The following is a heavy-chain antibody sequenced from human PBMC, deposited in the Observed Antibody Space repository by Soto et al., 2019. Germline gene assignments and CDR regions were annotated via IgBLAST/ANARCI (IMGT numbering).Heavy chain of an antibody. CDR2: ISPKSGGT. CDR1: GYTFINYY. D-gene: IGHD6-13*01. V-gene: IGHV1-2*02. Sequence: ASVKVSCKASGYTFINYYMHWVRQAPGQGFEWMGRISPKSGGTNYAQKFQGRVSMTWDTSLKTAYMELSSLMSEDTAVYYCTRDASRDSSARGWFDPWGPGTLVTVSS. CDR3: TRDASRDSSARGWFDP. J-gene: IGHJ5*02.